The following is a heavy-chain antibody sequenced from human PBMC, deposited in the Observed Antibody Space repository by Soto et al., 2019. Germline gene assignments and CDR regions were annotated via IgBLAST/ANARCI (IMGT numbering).Heavy chain of an antibody. CDR3: TTEKTSDSGLWRLRYYFDS. J-gene: IGHJ4*02. CDR1: GGTFSSYA. Sequence: ASVKVSCKASGGTFSSYAISWVRQAPGQGLEWMGGFDPEDVKTIYAQKFQGRVTMTEDTSNNTAYMELSSLRSEDTAVYYCTTEKTSDSGLWRLRYYFDSWGQGTLVTVPS. D-gene: IGHD6-19*01. V-gene: IGHV1-24*01. CDR2: FDPEDVKT.